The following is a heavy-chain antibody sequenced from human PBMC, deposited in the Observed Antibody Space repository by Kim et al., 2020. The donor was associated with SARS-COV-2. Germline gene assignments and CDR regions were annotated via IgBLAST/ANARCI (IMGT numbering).Heavy chain of an antibody. CDR1: GYTFTSYG. V-gene: IGHV1-18*01. CDR2: ISAYNGNT. D-gene: IGHD6-13*01. CDR3: ARFIAAAGTGWFDP. Sequence: ASVKVSCKASGYTFTSYGISWVRQAPGQGLEWMGRISAYNGNTNYAQKLQGRVTMTTDTSTSTAYMELRSLRSDDTAVYYCARFIAAAGTGWFDPWGQGTLVTVSS. J-gene: IGHJ5*02.